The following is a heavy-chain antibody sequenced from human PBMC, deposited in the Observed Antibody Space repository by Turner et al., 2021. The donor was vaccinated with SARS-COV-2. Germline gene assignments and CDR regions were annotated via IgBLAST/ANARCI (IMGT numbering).Heavy chain of an antibody. CDR2: INNGGSTI. CDR3: AREYYGLLAGYYLDS. Sequence: EVQLVESGGGLVQPGGSLRLSCSASGFSFSTFEMNWVRQAPGKGLGLLSYINNGGSTIHYADSVKGRFTVSRDNAKNSLYLQLNSLKAEDTAVYYCAREYYGLLAGYYLDSWGQGTLVTVSS. J-gene: IGHJ4*02. V-gene: IGHV3-48*03. D-gene: IGHD3-9*01. CDR1: GFSFSTFE.